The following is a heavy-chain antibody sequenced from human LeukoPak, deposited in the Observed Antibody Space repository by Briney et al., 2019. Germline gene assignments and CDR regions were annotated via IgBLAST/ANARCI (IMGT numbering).Heavy chain of an antibody. J-gene: IGHJ4*02. V-gene: IGHV3-30*02. CDR3: AKGRGYSSSWPRSDY. Sequence: TGGSLRLSCAASGFTFSSYGMHWVRQARGKGLEWVAFIRYDGSNKYYADSVKGRFTISRDNSKNTLYLQMNSLRAEDTAVYYCAKGRGYSSSWPRSDYWGQGTLVTVSS. D-gene: IGHD6-13*01. CDR2: IRYDGSNK. CDR1: GFTFSSYG.